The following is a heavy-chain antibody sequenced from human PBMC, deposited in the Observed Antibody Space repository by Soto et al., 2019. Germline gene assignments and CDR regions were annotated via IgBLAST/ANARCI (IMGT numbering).Heavy chain of an antibody. J-gene: IGHJ6*02. CDR1: EYTFTDYY. CDR2: IFPKTGAT. D-gene: IGHD6-6*01. CDR3: ARDRSTTKLVNYYYAMDV. V-gene: IGHV1-2*02. Sequence: ASVKVSCKASEYTFTDYYIHYVRQARGEGLEWMGWIFPKTGATNYAQNFQGRVTMTRDTSISTAYMELSRLSSDDTAVYYCARDRSTTKLVNYYYAMDVWGQGTTVTVSS.